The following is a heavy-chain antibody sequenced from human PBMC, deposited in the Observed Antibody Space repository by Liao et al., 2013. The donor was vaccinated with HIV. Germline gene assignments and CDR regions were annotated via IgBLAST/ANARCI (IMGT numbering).Heavy chain of an antibody. V-gene: IGHV4-30-4*08. CDR2: IYYSGNT. J-gene: IGHJ6*03. CDR1: GDSITSIDYY. Sequence: QLRLQESGPGLVKPSETLSLTCTVSGDSITSIDYYWAWIRQPPGKGLEWIGCIYYSGNTYYNPSLKSRVLMAVDTAKNQFSLRLASATAADTAVYYCARVQEYYHSMDVWGKGTTVTVSS. CDR3: ARVQEYYHSMDV.